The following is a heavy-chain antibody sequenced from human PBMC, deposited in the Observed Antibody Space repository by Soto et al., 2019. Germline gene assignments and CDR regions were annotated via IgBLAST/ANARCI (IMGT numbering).Heavy chain of an antibody. CDR3: ARDMEDLEMATIAY. Sequence: QVQLVQSGAEVKKPGASVKVSCKASGYTFTSYGISWVRQAPGQGLEWMGWISAYNGNTNYAQKLQGRVTMTTDTSTRTADMELRSLRSDDTAVYYCARDMEDLEMATIAYWGQGTLVTVSS. CDR2: ISAYNGNT. D-gene: IGHD5-12*01. V-gene: IGHV1-18*01. J-gene: IGHJ4*02. CDR1: GYTFTSYG.